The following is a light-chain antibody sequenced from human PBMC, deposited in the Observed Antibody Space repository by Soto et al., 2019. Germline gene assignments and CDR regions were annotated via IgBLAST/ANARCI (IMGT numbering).Light chain of an antibody. CDR2: AVS. CDR1: QGISSY. Sequence: DIQLTQSPSFLSASVGDRVTITCRASQGISSYLAWYQQKPGKAPKLPIYAVSTLQSGVPSRFSGSGSGTEFTLTFSSLQPEDFATYYWQQLNTYPLTFGGGTKVQIK. CDR3: QQLNTYPLT. J-gene: IGKJ4*01. V-gene: IGKV1-9*01.